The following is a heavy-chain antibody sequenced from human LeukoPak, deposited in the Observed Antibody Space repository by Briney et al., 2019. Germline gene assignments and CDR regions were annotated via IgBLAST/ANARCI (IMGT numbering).Heavy chain of an antibody. D-gene: IGHD3-22*01. Sequence: ASVKVSCKASGFTFTKSAVQWVRQARGQRLEWIGWIVVGSSNTNYAQNFQERVTITRDMSTSSAYMELSSLRSEDTAVYYCAAVGYPDSSGYYYVFDYWGQGTLVTVSS. J-gene: IGHJ4*02. CDR1: GFTFTKSA. CDR3: AAVGYPDSSGYYYVFDY. CDR2: IVVGSSNT. V-gene: IGHV1-58*01.